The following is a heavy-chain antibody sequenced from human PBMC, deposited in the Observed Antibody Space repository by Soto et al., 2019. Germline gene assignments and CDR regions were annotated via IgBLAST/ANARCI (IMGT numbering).Heavy chain of an antibody. CDR2: IYYSGST. V-gene: IGHV4-30-4*01. J-gene: IGHJ5*02. CDR1: GGSISSGDYY. D-gene: IGHD5-12*01. Sequence: QVQLQESGPGLVKPSQTLSLTCTVSGGSISSGDYYWSWIRQPPGKGLEWIGYIYYSGSTYYNPSLNSRVTISVETSKNQFSLKLSSVTAADTAVYYCARYSGYEGLRFDPWGQGTLVTVSS. CDR3: ARYSGYEGLRFDP.